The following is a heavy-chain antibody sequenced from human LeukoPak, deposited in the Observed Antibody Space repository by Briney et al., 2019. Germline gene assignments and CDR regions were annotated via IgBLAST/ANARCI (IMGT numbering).Heavy chain of an antibody. CDR1: GGSISNSY. J-gene: IGHJ5*02. V-gene: IGHV4-59*01. Sequence: PSETLSLTCTVSGGSISNSYWSWIRQSPGKGLEWIGYIYNSGSTNYNLSLKSRVTISVDTSKNQFSLKLSSVTAADTAVYYCARDVTAQNWFDPWGQGTLVTVSS. CDR3: ARDVTAQNWFDP. CDR2: IYNSGST.